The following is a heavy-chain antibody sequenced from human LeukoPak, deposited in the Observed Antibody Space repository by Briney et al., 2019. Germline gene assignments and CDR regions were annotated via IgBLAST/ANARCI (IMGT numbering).Heavy chain of an antibody. V-gene: IGHV3-23*01. CDR1: EFTFISYA. J-gene: IGHJ4*02. D-gene: IGHD5-24*01. CDR2: ISGSGSST. CDR3: AKRDGYNSNPLKD. Sequence: GGSLRLSCAASEFTFISYAMSWVRQAPGKGLEWVSAISGSGSSTYYADSVKGRFTISRDNSKNTLYLQMNSLRAEDTALYYCAKRDGYNSNPLKDWGPGTLVTVSS.